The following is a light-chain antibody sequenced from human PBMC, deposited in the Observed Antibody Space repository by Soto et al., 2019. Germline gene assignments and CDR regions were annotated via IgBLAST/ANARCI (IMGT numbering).Light chain of an antibody. CDR3: QSYDSSLSVV. CDR2: GNS. CDR1: SSNIGAGYD. Sequence: QLVLTQPPSGSGAPGQRVTISCTGSSSNIGAGYDVHWYQQLPGTAPKLLIYGNSNRPSGVPDRFSGSKSGTSASLAITGLRAEDEADYYCQSYDSSLSVVFGGGTKLTVL. V-gene: IGLV1-40*01. J-gene: IGLJ2*01.